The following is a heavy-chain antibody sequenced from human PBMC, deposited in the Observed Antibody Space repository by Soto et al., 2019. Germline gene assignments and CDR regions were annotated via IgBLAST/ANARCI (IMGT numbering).Heavy chain of an antibody. V-gene: IGHV4-34*01. CDR1: GGSFSGYY. CDR2: INHSGST. J-gene: IGHJ6*02. Sequence: QVQLQQWGAGLLKPSETLSLTCAVYGGSFSGYYWSWIRQPPGKGLEWIGEINHSGSTNYNPSLSSRVTISLDTSKNRFSLRLSSVTAAATAVYSCARGGYCSGGSCYSFYYYDMDVWGQATTVTVSS. D-gene: IGHD2-15*01. CDR3: ARGGYCSGGSCYSFYYYDMDV.